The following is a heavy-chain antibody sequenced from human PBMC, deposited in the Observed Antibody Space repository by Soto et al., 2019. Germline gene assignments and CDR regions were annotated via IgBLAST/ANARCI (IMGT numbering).Heavy chain of an antibody. D-gene: IGHD6-13*01. Sequence: GGSLRLSCAASGFTFSSYWMHWVRQAPGKELVWVSRINSDGSSTSYADSVKGRFTISRDNAKNTLYLQMNSLRAEDTAVYYCARLQYSSSWYYFDYWGQGTLVTVSS. CDR1: GFTFSSYW. V-gene: IGHV3-74*01. CDR2: INSDGSST. J-gene: IGHJ4*02. CDR3: ARLQYSSSWYYFDY.